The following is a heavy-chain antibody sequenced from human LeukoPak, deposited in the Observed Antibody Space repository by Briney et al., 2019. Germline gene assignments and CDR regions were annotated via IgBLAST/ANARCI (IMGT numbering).Heavy chain of an antibody. CDR3: ARGRSYGFDFDS. J-gene: IGHJ4*02. Sequence: TPSETLSLTCDVSGVSINTCCYYWTWIRQPPGKGLEWIGYKYYSGSTRYNSSLRSRLTISLDSSKNQLSLRLTSVTAADTAVYYCARGRSYGFDFDSWGPGTLVIVSS. CDR1: GVSINTCCYY. CDR2: KYYSGST. V-gene: IGHV4-61*01. D-gene: IGHD5-18*01.